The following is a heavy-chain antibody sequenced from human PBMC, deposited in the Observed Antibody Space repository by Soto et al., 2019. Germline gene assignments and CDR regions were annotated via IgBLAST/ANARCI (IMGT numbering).Heavy chain of an antibody. D-gene: IGHD5-12*01. CDR3: ARHRDGYNTPNYYYGMDV. CDR2: ISAYNGNT. Sequence: GASVKVSCKASGYTFTSYGISWVRQAPGQGLEWMGWISAYNGNTNYAQKLQGRVTMTTDTSTTTAYMELRSLRSDDTAVYYCARHRDGYNTPNYYYGMDVWGQGTTVTVSS. J-gene: IGHJ6*02. V-gene: IGHV1-18*01. CDR1: GYTFTSYG.